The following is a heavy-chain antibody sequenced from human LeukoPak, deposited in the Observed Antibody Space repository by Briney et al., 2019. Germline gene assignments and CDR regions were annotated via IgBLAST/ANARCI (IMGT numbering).Heavy chain of an antibody. CDR1: GFTFSSYS. CDR2: ISSSSSYI. V-gene: IGHV3-21*01. CDR3: AGDFLGSSSWYEMDAFDI. J-gene: IGHJ3*02. D-gene: IGHD6-13*01. Sequence: SGGSLRLSCAASGFTFSSYSMNWVRQAPGKGLEWVSSISSSSSYIYYADSVKGRFTISRDNAKNSLYLQMNSLRAEDTAVYYCAGDFLGSSSWYEMDAFDIWGQGTMVTVSS.